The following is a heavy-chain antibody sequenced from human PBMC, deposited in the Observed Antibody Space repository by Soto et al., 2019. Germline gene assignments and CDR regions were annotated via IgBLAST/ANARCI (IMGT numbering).Heavy chain of an antibody. CDR2: IWYDGSNK. D-gene: IGHD1-20*01. CDR3: ARDPNLTGTTYYYYYGMDV. J-gene: IGHJ6*02. Sequence: QVQLVESGGGVVQPGRSLRLSCAASGFTFSSYGMHWVRQAPGKGLEWVAVIWYDGSNKYYADSVKGRFTISRDNSKNTLYLQMNSLRAEDTAVYYCARDPNLTGTTYYYYYGMDVWGQGTTVTVSS. CDR1: GFTFSSYG. V-gene: IGHV3-33*01.